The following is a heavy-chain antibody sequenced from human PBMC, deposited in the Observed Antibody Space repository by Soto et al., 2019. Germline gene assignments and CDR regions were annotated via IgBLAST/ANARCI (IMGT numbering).Heavy chain of an antibody. V-gene: IGHV5-10-1*01. D-gene: IGHD2-2*01. CDR2: IDPSGSYT. Sequence: PGESLKISCKGSGYSFTSYWISWVRQMPGKGLEWMGRIDPSGSYTNYSPSFQGHVTISADKSISTAYLQWSSLKASDTAMYYCARHPDIVVVPAAKSGAFDIWGQGTMVTVSS. CDR3: ARHPDIVVVPAAKSGAFDI. CDR1: GYSFTSYW. J-gene: IGHJ3*02.